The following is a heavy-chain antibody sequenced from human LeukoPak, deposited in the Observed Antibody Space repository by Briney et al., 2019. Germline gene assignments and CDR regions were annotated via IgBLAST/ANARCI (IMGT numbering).Heavy chain of an antibody. D-gene: IGHD2-2*01. CDR2: IYTSGST. V-gene: IGHV4-61*02. Sequence: PSETLSLTCTVSGGSISSGSYYWSWIRQPAGKGLEWIGRIYTSGSTNYNPSLKSRVTISVDTSKNQFSLKLSSVTAADTAVYYCAREAPADIVVVPAAIDYWGQGTLVTVSS. CDR3: AREAPADIVVVPAAIDY. CDR1: GGSISSGSYY. J-gene: IGHJ4*02.